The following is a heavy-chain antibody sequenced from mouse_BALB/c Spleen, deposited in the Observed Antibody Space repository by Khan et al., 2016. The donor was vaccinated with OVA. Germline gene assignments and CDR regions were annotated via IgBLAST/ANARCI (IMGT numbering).Heavy chain of an antibody. V-gene: IGHV2-9*02. CDR3: ASIKDI. Sequence: QVQLKESGPGLVAPSQSLSITCTVSGFSFTSYGVHWVRQPPGKGLEWLGVIWAGGGTNYNSPLMSRLSISTDNTKSKVFLKMNSLVTDDTAMYYCASIKDIWCQGTTLTVSS. CDR1: GFSFTSYG. CDR2: IWAGGGT. J-gene: IGHJ2*01.